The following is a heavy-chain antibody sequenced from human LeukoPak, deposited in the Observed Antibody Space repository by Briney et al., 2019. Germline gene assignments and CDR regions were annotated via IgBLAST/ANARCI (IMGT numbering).Heavy chain of an antibody. CDR3: ARHDVDHDYYGSGSYYDY. CDR1: GASVNSGNYY. CDR2: IYTSGST. D-gene: IGHD3-10*01. V-gene: IGHV4-61*02. J-gene: IGHJ4*02. Sequence: PSQTLSLTCTVSGASVNSGNYYWTWIRQPAGKRLEWIGRIYTSGSTNYNPSLKSRVTISVDTSKNQFSLKLSSVTAADTAVYYCARHDVDHDYYGSGSYYDYWGQGTLVTVSS.